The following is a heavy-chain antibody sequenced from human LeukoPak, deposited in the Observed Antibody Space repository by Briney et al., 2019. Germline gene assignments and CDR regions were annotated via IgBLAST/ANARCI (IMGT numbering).Heavy chain of an antibody. CDR3: ARGVMPQLPDWFDP. CDR2: ISSGSSYI. D-gene: IGHD2-2*01. J-gene: IGHJ5*02. V-gene: IGHV3-21*01. Sequence: GGSLRLSCAASGFTFSSYSMNWVRQAPGKGLEWVSSISSGSSYIYYADSVKGRFTISRDNAKNSLYLQMNSLRAEDAAVYYCARGVMPQLPDWFDPWGQGTLVTVSS. CDR1: GFTFSSYS.